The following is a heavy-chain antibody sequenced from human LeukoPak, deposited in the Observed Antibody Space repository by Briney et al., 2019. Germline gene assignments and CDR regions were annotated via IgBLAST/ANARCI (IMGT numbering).Heavy chain of an antibody. CDR2: ISSSGTTI. D-gene: IGHD1-26*01. V-gene: IGHV3-48*01. CDR3: AKDGGTHFDH. J-gene: IGHJ4*02. CDR1: GFTFRTSG. Sequence: GGSLRLSCAAPGFTFRTSGMNWVRQAPGKGLEWVSYISSSGTTISYAQSVKGRFTITRDNAQNSLTLHMNTLRADDTAVYYCAKDGGTHFDHWGQGTLVTVSS.